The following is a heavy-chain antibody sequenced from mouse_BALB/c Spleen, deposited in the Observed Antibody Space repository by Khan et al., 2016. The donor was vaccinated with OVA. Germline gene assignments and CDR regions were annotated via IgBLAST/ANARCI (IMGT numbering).Heavy chain of an antibody. J-gene: IGHJ2*01. CDR3: ATCYFYGYYFDY. D-gene: IGHD1-1*01. CDR2: ISGDSNTI. V-gene: IGHV5-17*02. CDR1: GFTFSSYG. Sequence: EVELVESGGDLVQPGGSRKLSCAASGFTFSSYGMHWVRQAPEKGLEWVAYISGDSNTIYYADTVKGRFTISRDNPRNTLFLQMTSLMSKDTAMYYCATCYFYGYYFDYWGPGTTLTVSS.